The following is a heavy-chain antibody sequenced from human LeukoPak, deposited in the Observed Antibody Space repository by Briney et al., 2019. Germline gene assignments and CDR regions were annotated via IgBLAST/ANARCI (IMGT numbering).Heavy chain of an antibody. CDR1: GFTFDDYG. CDR3: ARGGVRDYGSGSYFFDY. Sequence: GGSLRLSCAASGFTFDDYGMSWVRQAPGKGLEWVSGINWNGGSTGYADSVKGRFTISRDNAKNSLYLQMNSLRAEDTALYHCARGGVRDYGSGSYFFDYWGQGTLVTVSS. V-gene: IGHV3-20*01. D-gene: IGHD3-10*01. J-gene: IGHJ4*02. CDR2: INWNGGST.